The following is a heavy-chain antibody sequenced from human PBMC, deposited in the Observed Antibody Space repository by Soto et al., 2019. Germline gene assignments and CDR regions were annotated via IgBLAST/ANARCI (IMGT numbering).Heavy chain of an antibody. J-gene: IGHJ4*02. V-gene: IGHV3-23*01. D-gene: IGHD4-4*01. CDR1: GFTFSSYA. CDR2: ISGSGGST. CDR3: ARGEARMTTVPYFDY. Sequence: EVQLLESGGGLVQPGGSLRLSCAASGFTFSSYAMSWVRQAPGKGLEWVSAISGSGGSTYYADSVKGRFTISRDNSKNTLYLQMNSLRAEDTAVYYCARGEARMTTVPYFDYWGQGTLVTVSS.